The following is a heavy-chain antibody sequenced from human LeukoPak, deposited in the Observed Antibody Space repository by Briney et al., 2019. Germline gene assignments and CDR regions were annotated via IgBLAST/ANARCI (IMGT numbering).Heavy chain of an antibody. CDR2: IYYSGST. D-gene: IGHD5-24*01. Sequence: PSETLSLTCTVSGGSISSYYWSWIRQPPGKGLEWIGYIYYSGSTSYNPSLKSRVTISVDTSKNQFSLKLSSVTAADTAVYYCARSVDGYNFGYWGQGTLVTVSS. J-gene: IGHJ4*02. V-gene: IGHV4-59*08. CDR3: ARSVDGYNFGY. CDR1: GGSISSYY.